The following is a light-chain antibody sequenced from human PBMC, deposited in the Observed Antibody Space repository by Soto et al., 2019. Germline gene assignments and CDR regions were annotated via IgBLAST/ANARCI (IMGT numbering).Light chain of an antibody. V-gene: IGKV3-15*01. J-gene: IGKJ1*01. CDR2: GAS. CDR3: QQRT. CDR1: QSVRTN. Sequence: IVMTQSPATLSVSPGDRATISCRASQSVRTNLAWYQLTPGQAPRLLIYGASTRATGVPARFSGTGSGTDFTLSISSLELEDFAVYYCQQRTFGQGAKVDI.